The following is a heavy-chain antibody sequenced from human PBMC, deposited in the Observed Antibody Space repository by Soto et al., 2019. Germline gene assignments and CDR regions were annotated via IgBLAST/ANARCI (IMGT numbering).Heavy chain of an antibody. Sequence: SQTLSLTCVISGDSVSSKSAAWNWIRQSSSRGLEWLGRTYYRSKWYNEYAVSVKSRIIINPDTSKNQFSLQLNSVTPEDTAVYYCARSGNEGAVDYWGQGTLVTVSS. CDR3: ARSGNEGAVDY. CDR2: TYYRSKWYN. CDR1: GDSVSSKSAA. D-gene: IGHD1-26*01. V-gene: IGHV6-1*01. J-gene: IGHJ4*02.